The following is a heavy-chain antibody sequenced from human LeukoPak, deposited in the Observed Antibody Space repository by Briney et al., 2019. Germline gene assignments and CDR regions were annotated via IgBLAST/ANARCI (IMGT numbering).Heavy chain of an antibody. Sequence: PSETLSLTCTVSGGSFGNYYWSWIRQPPGKGLEWIAYIYDSGTTNYNPSLKSRVTISVDTSKNQFSLKLSSVTAADTAVHYCARELSSGWSPFDYWGQGTLVTVSS. V-gene: IGHV4-59*12. CDR1: GGSFGNYY. D-gene: IGHD6-19*01. J-gene: IGHJ4*02. CDR3: ARELSSGWSPFDY. CDR2: IYDSGTT.